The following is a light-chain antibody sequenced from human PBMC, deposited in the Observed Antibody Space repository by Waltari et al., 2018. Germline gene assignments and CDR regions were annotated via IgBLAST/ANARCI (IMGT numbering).Light chain of an antibody. V-gene: IGKV3-15*01. J-gene: IGKJ2*01. CDR1: QSVASN. CDR2: GAS. CDR3: QQYNNWPPYT. Sequence: EIVMTQSPDTLSVSPGERATLSCRASQSVASNVARYQQRPGQSPRLLIYGASTRAPGIPARFSGSGSGTQFTLTIASLQSEDFAVYYCQQYNNWPPYTFGQGTKLEIK.